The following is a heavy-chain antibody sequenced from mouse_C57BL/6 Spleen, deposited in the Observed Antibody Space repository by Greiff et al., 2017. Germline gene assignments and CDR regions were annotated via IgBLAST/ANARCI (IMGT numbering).Heavy chain of an antibody. J-gene: IGHJ1*03. CDR2: ISYSGST. CDR1: GYSITSDY. V-gene: IGHV3-8*01. D-gene: IGHD2-4*01. CDR3: ARNYDYAWYFDV. Sequence: DVKLVESGPGLAKPSQTLSLTCSVTGYSITSDYWNWIRKFPGNKLEYMGYISYSGSTYYNPSLKSRISIPRDTSKNQYYLQLNSVTTEDTATYYCARNYDYAWYFDVWGTGTTVTVSS.